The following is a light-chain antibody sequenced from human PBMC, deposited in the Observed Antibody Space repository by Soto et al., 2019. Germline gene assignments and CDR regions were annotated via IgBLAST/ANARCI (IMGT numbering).Light chain of an antibody. V-gene: IGKV3-11*01. Sequence: EIVLTQSPATLALSPGERATLSCRASQSVSSYLAWYQQKRGQAPRLLIYDASNRATGIPARFSGSGSGTDFTLTSSSLEPEDFAVYYCQQRSNWLTFGGGTKVEIK. CDR3: QQRSNWLT. CDR1: QSVSSY. CDR2: DAS. J-gene: IGKJ4*01.